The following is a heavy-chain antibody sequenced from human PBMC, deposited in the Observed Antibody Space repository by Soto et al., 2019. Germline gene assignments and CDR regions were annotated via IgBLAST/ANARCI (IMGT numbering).Heavy chain of an antibody. CDR3: AGGRVLAHHYFGIDV. CDR1: GGSFSNYY. CDR2: INHSGST. D-gene: IGHD3-3*01. J-gene: IGHJ6*02. V-gene: IGHV4-34*01. Sequence: QVQLQQWGAGLLKPPETLSLTCGVYGGSFSNYYWSWIRQPPGKGLEWIGEINHSGSTNYNPSLESRVSISVDTSQRQFSLKLYSVTAADTAVYYWAGGRVLAHHYFGIDVWDQGTTVTVSS.